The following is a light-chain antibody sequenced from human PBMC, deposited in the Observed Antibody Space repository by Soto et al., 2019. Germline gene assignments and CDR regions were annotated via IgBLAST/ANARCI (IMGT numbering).Light chain of an antibody. CDR3: QKYGSSPLFT. CDR2: GAS. CDR1: QSVSSSY. Sequence: EIVLTQSPGTLSLSPGERATLSCRASQSVSSSYLAWYQQKPGQAPRLLIYGASSRATGIPDRFSGSGSGTYFTHTISSLEPEDFAVNYCQKYGSSPLFTFGPGTKVDIK. V-gene: IGKV3-20*01. J-gene: IGKJ3*01.